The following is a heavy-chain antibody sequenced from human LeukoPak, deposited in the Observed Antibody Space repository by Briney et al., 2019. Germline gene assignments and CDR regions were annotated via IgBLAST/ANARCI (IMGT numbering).Heavy chain of an antibody. Sequence: SETLSLTCTVSGGSISSSSYYWGWIRQPPGKGLEWIGSIYYSGSTYYNPSLKSRVTISVDTSKNQFSLKLSSVTAADTAVYYCARTHYDILTGYYIANWGQGSLVTVTS. CDR1: GGSISSSSYY. V-gene: IGHV4-39*07. J-gene: IGHJ4*02. CDR3: ARTHYDILTGYYIAN. CDR2: IYYSGST. D-gene: IGHD3-9*01.